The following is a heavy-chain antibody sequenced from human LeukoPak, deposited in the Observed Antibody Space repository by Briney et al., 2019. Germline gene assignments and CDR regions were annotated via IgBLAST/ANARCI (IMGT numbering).Heavy chain of an antibody. J-gene: IGHJ5*02. V-gene: IGHV1-69*04. D-gene: IGHD4-17*01. Sequence: SEKVSCKASGDTFSNYAISWVRQAPGQGVEWMGRIIPILGIVDYAQKFRGRVTITADKSTSTGCMELSSLKSEDTAVYYCARDPNYADYLAFDLWGQGTLVTASS. CDR2: IIPILGIV. CDR1: GDTFSNYA. CDR3: ARDPNYADYLAFDL.